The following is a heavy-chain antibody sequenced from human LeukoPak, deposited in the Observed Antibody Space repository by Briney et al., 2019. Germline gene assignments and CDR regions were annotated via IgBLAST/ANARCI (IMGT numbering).Heavy chain of an antibody. CDR2: IHPNDGDT. Sequence: ASVTVSCKASGYTFTDYYMHWVRQAPGQGFEWMGWIHPNDGDTNYAQKFQGRVTMTRDTSISTAHMEVSRLRSDDTAVYYCARANFLYCSSTTCPFDYWGQGTLVTVSS. CDR3: ARANFLYCSSTTCPFDY. V-gene: IGHV1-2*02. J-gene: IGHJ4*02. CDR1: GYTFTDYY. D-gene: IGHD2-2*01.